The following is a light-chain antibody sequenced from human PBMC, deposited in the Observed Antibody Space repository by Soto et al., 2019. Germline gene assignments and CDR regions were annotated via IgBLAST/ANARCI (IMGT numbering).Light chain of an antibody. Sequence: IPLTPSPSTLPSSVGDIVTITCRASQSIDRWLAWYQQRPGKAPNLLIYKASRLESGVPSRFSGSGSETEFTLTISGLQPGDSATYYCQQYNSYSPTFGQGTKV. CDR3: QQYNSYSPT. V-gene: IGKV1-5*03. CDR2: KAS. J-gene: IGKJ1*01. CDR1: QSIDRW.